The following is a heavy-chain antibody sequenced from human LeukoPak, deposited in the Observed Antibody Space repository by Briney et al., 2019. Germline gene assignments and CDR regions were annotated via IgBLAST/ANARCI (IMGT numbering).Heavy chain of an antibody. Sequence: SETLSLTCTVSGGSIGSYYWSWIRQPPGKGLEWIGYIYYSGSTNSGSTNYNPSLKSRLTISVDTSKDQFSLKLTSVTAADTAVYYCARVHSSSWYHYWYFDLWGRGTLVTVSS. CDR3: ARVHSSSWYHYWYFDL. CDR1: GGSIGSYY. CDR2: IYYSGSTNSGST. V-gene: IGHV4-59*01. D-gene: IGHD6-13*01. J-gene: IGHJ2*01.